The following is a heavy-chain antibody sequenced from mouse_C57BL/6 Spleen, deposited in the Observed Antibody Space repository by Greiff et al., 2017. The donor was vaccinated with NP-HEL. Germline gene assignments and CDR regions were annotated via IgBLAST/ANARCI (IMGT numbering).Heavy chain of an antibody. D-gene: IGHD1-1*01. V-gene: IGHV1-81*01. Sequence: VQLQQSGAELARPGASVKLSCKASGYTFTSYGISWVKQRTGQGLEWIGEIYPRSGNTYYNEKFKGKATLTADKSSSTAYMELRSLTSEDSAVYVCAREDYYGSSPWYFDVWGTGTTVTVSS. CDR1: GYTFTSYG. CDR2: IYPRSGNT. CDR3: AREDYYGSSPWYFDV. J-gene: IGHJ1*03.